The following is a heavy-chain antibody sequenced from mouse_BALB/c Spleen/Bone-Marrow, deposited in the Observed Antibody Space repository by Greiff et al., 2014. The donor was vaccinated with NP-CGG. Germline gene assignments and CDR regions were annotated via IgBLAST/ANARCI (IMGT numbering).Heavy chain of an antibody. CDR3: ARHGYGNYVALDC. CDR2: INPYNGGT. J-gene: IGHJ4*01. D-gene: IGHD2-10*02. Sequence: DVQLVESGPELVKPGASMKISCKASGYSFTGYTMNWVKQSHGKNLEWIGLINPYNGGTSYNQKFKGKATLTVDKSSSTAYMELLSLTSEDSAVYYCARHGYGNYVALDCWGQGTSVTVSS. CDR1: GYSFTGYT. V-gene: IGHV1-18*01.